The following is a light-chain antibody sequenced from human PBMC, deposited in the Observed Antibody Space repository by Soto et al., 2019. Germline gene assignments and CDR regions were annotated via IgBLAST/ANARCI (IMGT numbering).Light chain of an antibody. V-gene: IGKV3-20*01. Sequence: EAVLTQSPGTLSFSPGERSTLSCRASQSVSSSSLAWYQQRPGQAPRLLIYGTSSRATGIPDRFSGSGSGTDFTLTISRLEPEDFAVYFCQRYGSSPLITFGQGTRLEIK. CDR1: QSVSSSS. CDR2: GTS. CDR3: QRYGSSPLIT. J-gene: IGKJ5*01.